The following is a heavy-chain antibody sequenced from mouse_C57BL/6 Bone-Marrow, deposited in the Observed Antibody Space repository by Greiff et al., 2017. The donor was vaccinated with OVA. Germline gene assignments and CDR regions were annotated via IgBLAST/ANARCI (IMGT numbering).Heavy chain of an antibody. CDR3: ARESS. CDR1: GYSITSGYY. J-gene: IGHJ3*01. CDR2: ISYDGSN. V-gene: IGHV3-6*01. Sequence: DVKLQESGPGLVKPSQSLSLTCSVTGYSITSGYYWNWIRQFPGKKLEWMGYISYDGSNNYNPSLKNRISITRDTSKNQFFLKLNSVTTEDTATYYCARESSRGQGTLVTVSA. D-gene: IGHD1-1*01.